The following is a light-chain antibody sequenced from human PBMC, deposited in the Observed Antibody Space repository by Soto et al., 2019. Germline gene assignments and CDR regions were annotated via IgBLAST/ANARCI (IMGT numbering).Light chain of an antibody. Sequence: DIQMTQSPSSLSASIGDRVTITCRASQNITNNLSWYQQKPGKAPKFLIYDASSLQSGVPSRFSGSGSGTEFTLTISSLQPDDFATYYCQRYDSSPWTFGQGTKVDI. CDR2: DAS. V-gene: IGKV1-5*01. CDR1: QNITNN. J-gene: IGKJ1*01. CDR3: QRYDSSPWT.